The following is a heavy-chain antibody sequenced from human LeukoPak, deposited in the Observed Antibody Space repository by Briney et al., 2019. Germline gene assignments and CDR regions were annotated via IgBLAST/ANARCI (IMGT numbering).Heavy chain of an antibody. D-gene: IGHD3-16*01. CDR2: IKQDGSEK. J-gene: IGHJ4*02. Sequence: GGSLRLSCAASEFTFSKYWMSWVRQAPGKGLEWVANIKQDGSEKYYVDSVKGRFTISRDNAKNSLYLQMNSLRAEDTAVYYCARDNGGPDDYWGQGTLVTVSS. V-gene: IGHV3-7*01. CDR3: ARDNGGPDDY. CDR1: EFTFSKYW.